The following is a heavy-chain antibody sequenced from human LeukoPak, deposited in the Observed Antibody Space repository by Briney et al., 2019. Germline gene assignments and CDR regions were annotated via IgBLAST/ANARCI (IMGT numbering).Heavy chain of an antibody. J-gene: IGHJ3*02. D-gene: IGHD6-13*01. CDR1: GFTFSSYG. CDR2: ISYDGSNK. Sequence: GGSLRLSCAASGFTFSSYGMHWVRQAPGKGLEWVAAISYDGSNKYYADSVKGRFTISRDNSKNTLYLQMNSLRAEDTAVYYCAKVRGIAAADNAFDIWGQGTMVTVSS. V-gene: IGHV3-30*18. CDR3: AKVRGIAAADNAFDI.